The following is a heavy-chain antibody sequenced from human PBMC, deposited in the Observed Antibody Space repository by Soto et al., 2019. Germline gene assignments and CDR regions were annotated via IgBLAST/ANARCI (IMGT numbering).Heavy chain of an antibody. CDR2: ISWRGGST. CDR3: AKDLAAAAALGYYFDY. D-gene: IGHD6-13*01. Sequence: GGSLRLSCAASGFTFSSYAMIWVPQAPGEGLEGVSAISWRGGSTYYADSVKGRFTITRDNSKNPLYLQMNSLRAEDTAVYYCAKDLAAAAALGYYFDYWGQGTLVTVSS. V-gene: IGHV3-23*01. CDR1: GFTFSSYA. J-gene: IGHJ4*02.